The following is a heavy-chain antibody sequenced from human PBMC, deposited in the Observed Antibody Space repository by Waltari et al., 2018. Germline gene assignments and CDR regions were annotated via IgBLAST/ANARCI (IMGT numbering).Heavy chain of an antibody. D-gene: IGHD3-16*01. CDR2: IYYSGST. V-gene: IGHV4-59*01. CDR3: AREVITSTLRGFDP. Sequence: QVQLQESGPGLVKPSETLSLTCTVSGGSISNYYWSWIRQPPGKGLEWIGYIYYSGSTNYNPSLKGRVTISVDTSKNQFSLKLSSVTAADTAVYYCAREVITSTLRGFDPWGQGTLVTVSS. J-gene: IGHJ5*02. CDR1: GGSISNYY.